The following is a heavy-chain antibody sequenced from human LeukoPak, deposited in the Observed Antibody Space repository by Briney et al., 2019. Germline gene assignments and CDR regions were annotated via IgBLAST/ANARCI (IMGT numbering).Heavy chain of an antibody. V-gene: IGHV4-30-4*01. Sequence: SETLSLTCTVSGGSISSGDYYWSWIRQPPGTGLEWIGYIYYSGSTYYNPSLKSRVTISVDTSKNQFSLKLSSVTAADTAVYYCARRHELAARQFDPWGQGTLVTVSS. J-gene: IGHJ5*02. CDR3: ARRHELAARQFDP. CDR2: IYYSGST. CDR1: GGSISSGDYY. D-gene: IGHD6-6*01.